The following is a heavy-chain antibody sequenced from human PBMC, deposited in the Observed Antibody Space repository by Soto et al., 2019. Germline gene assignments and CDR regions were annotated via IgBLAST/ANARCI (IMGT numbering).Heavy chain of an antibody. CDR2: IYHSGST. CDR1: GGSISSSNW. V-gene: IGHV4-4*02. CDR3: ARDQAAAGTWFYYYGMDV. J-gene: IGHJ6*02. Sequence: PSETLSLTCAVSGGSISSSNWWSWVRQPPGKGLEWIGEIYHSGSTNYNPSLKSRVTISVDKSKNQFSLKLSSVTAADTAVYYCARDQAAAGTWFYYYGMDVWGQGTTVTVSS. D-gene: IGHD6-13*01.